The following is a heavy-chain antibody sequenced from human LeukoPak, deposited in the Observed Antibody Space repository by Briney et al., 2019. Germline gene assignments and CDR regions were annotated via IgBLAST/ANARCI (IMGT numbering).Heavy chain of an antibody. J-gene: IGHJ4*02. Sequence: PSETLSLTCTVSGGSISSYYWSWIRQPAGKGLEWIGRIYTSGSTNYNPSLKSRVTMSVDTSKNQFSLKLSSVTAADTAVYYCARNRDYGDYGGFDYWGQGTLVTVSS. V-gene: IGHV4-4*07. CDR1: GGSISSYY. D-gene: IGHD4-17*01. CDR3: ARNRDYGDYGGFDY. CDR2: IYTSGST.